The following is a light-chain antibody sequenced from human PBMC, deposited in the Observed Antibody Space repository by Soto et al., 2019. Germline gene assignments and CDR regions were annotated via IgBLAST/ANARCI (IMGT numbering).Light chain of an antibody. CDR2: DAS. J-gene: IGKJ1*01. CDR1: QSVSSN. Sequence: ELVMTQSPATLSLSPGDRAPLSCRASQSVSSNLAWYQQKPGQAPRLLIYDASTRATGIPARFSGSGSGTEFTLTISSLQSEDSAVYYCQQYNKWPQTFGQGTKVDIK. CDR3: QQYNKWPQT. V-gene: IGKV3-15*01.